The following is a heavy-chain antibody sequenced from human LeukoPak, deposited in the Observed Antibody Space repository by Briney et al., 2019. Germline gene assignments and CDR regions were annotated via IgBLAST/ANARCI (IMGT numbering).Heavy chain of an antibody. J-gene: IGHJ4*02. CDR3: ARGRWLQGKYYFDY. Sequence: SETLSLTCTVSGDSINSFYWSWIRQPAGKGLEWIGRIYTSGSTNYNPSLKSRVTISVDTSKNQFSLKLSSVTAADTAVYYCARGRWLQGKYYFDYWGQGTLVTVSS. V-gene: IGHV4-4*07. D-gene: IGHD5-12*01. CDR2: IYTSGST. CDR1: GDSINSFY.